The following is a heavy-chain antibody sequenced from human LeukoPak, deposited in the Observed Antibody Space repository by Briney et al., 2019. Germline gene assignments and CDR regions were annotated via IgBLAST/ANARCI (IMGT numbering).Heavy chain of an antibody. J-gene: IGHJ4*02. D-gene: IGHD2/OR15-2a*01. Sequence: GGSLRLSCAASGFTFSSYGMHWVRQAPGKGLEWVAVISYDGSNKYYADSVKGRFTISRDNSKYTLYLQMNSLRAEDTAVYYCAKGQLESPLVLFDYWGQGTLVTVSS. CDR3: AKGQLESPLVLFDY. CDR2: ISYDGSNK. V-gene: IGHV3-30*18. CDR1: GFTFSSYG.